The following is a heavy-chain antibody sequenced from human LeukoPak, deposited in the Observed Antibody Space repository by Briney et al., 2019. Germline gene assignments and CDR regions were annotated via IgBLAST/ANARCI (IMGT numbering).Heavy chain of an antibody. D-gene: IGHD3-22*01. CDR2: IKTDGSEK. CDR1: GFTFSNYW. J-gene: IGHJ1*01. CDR3: ATYSSLNRREFQY. Sequence: GGSLRLSCEGSGFTFSNYWMGWVRQAPGKGLQWVANIKTDGSEKYYVDSVKGRFTISRDNAKNSLYLRMNSLRAEDTAVYYCATYSSLNRREFQYWGQGTLLTVSS. V-gene: IGHV3-7*01.